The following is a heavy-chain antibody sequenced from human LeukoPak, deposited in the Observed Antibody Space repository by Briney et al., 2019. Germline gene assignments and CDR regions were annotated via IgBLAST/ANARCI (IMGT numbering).Heavy chain of an antibody. CDR3: ARREVGATLRFDP. J-gene: IGHJ5*02. V-gene: IGHV5-51*01. CDR1: GYNFASVW. D-gene: IGHD1-26*01. Sequence: GESLKISCKGSGYNFASVWIGCVRQMPGKGLEWMGIIHPGDGDTRYSPSFEGQVTISADKSINTAYLQLSNLKASDTAMYYCARREVGATLRFDPWGQGTLVTVSS. CDR2: IHPGDGDT.